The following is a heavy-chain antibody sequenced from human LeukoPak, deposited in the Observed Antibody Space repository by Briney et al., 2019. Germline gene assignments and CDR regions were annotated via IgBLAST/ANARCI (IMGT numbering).Heavy chain of an antibody. CDR3: ARGYFDWLLPDEYYFDY. CDR2: IYYSGST. CDR1: GGSISSSSYY. J-gene: IGHJ4*02. D-gene: IGHD3-9*01. Sequence: SETLSLTCTVSGGSISSSSYYWGWIRQPPGQGLEWIGSIYYSGSTYYNPSLKSRVTISVDTSKNQFSLKLSSVTAADTAVYYCARGYFDWLLPDEYYFDYWGQGTLVTVSS. V-gene: IGHV4-39*07.